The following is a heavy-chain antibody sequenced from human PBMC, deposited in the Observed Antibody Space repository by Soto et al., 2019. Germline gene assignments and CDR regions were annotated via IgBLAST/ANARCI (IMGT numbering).Heavy chain of an antibody. CDR3: AVAAATYPYYFDY. J-gene: IGHJ4*02. CDR2: IYYSGST. V-gene: IGHV4-61*01. D-gene: IGHD6-25*01. CDR1: GGSVSSGSYY. Sequence: SETLSLTCTVSGGSVSSGSYYWSWIRQPPGKGLEWIGYIYYSGSTNYNPSLKSRVTISVDTSKNQFSLKLSSVTAADTAVYYCAVAAATYPYYFDYWGQGTLVTVSS.